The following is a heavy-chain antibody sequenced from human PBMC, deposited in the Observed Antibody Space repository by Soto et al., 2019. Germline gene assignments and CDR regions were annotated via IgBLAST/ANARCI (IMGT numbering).Heavy chain of an antibody. J-gene: IGHJ4*02. CDR2: ISSSSSYI. Sequence: EVQLVESGGGLVKPGGSLRLSCAASGFTFSSYSMNWVRQAPGKGLEWVSSISSSSSYIYYADSVKGRFTISRDNAKNSLYLQMNSLRAEDTAVYYCARGRGWLQLRGAYWGQGTLVTVSS. CDR3: ARGRGWLQLRGAY. D-gene: IGHD1-1*01. CDR1: GFTFSSYS. V-gene: IGHV3-21*01.